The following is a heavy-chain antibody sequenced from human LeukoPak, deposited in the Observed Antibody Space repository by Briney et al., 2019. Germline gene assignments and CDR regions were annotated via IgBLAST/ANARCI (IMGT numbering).Heavy chain of an antibody. D-gene: IGHD5-18*01. V-gene: IGHV3-23*01. CDR3: AKRDTAS. CDR2: ISDSGGST. Sequence: GGSLRLSCAASGLTFSSYAMSWVRQAPGKGLEWVSSISDSGGSTYYADSVKGRFTISRDNSNNTLYPQMNSLRAEDTAVYYCAKRDTASWGQGTLVTVSS. J-gene: IGHJ4*02. CDR1: GLTFSSYA.